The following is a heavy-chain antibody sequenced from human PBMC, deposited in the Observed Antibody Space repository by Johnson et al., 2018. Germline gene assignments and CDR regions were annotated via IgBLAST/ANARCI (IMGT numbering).Heavy chain of an antibody. CDR1: GGTFSSYT. J-gene: IGHJ1*01. CDR3: ARGHSSGWAEYFQH. V-gene: IGHV1-69*09. Sequence: QVQLVQSGAEVKKPGSSVKVSCKASGGTFSSYTISWVRQAPGQGLEWMGRIIPILGIANYAQKFQGRVTITADKSTSTADMELSSLRSEDTAVYYCARGHSSGWAEYFQHWGQGTLVTVSS. D-gene: IGHD6-19*01. CDR2: IIPILGIA.